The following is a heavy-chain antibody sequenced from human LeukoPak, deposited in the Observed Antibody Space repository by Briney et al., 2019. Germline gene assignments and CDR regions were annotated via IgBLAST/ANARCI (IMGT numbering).Heavy chain of an antibody. CDR1: GYTFTSYD. V-gene: IGHV1-8*03. D-gene: IGHD2-21*02. CDR2: VNPNSGNT. J-gene: IGHJ3*02. Sequence: ASVKVSCKASGYTFTSYDIYWVRQATGQGLEWMGYVNPNSGNTGYAQNFQGRVTITRTTSISTAYMEVSGLRSDDTAVYYCARDPHPCGGDCYTNGAFDIWGQGTLATVSS. CDR3: ARDPHPCGGDCYTNGAFDI.